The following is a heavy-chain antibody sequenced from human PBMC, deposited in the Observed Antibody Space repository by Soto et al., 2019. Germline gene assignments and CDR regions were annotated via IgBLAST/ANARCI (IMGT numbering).Heavy chain of an antibody. CDR2: IYYSGST. V-gene: IGHV4-59*01. CDR3: AREGSGSGSRDAVDI. D-gene: IGHD3-10*01. CDR1: GGSISSYY. J-gene: IGHJ3*02. Sequence: PSENLSVTCTVSGGSISSYYWRWIRQPPGKGLEWIGYIYYSGSTNYNPSLKSRVTISVDTSKNQFSLKLSSVTAADTAVYYCAREGSGSGSRDAVDIWGQGTRVT.